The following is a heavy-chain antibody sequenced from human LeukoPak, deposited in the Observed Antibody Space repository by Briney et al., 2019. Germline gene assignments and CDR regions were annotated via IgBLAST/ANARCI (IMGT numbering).Heavy chain of an antibody. V-gene: IGHV4-34*01. CDR1: GRSFSGYY. CDR3: ARVVGFYSSSSSAAGLFAY. CDR2: INHSGST. J-gene: IGHJ4*02. Sequence: SETLSLTCAVYGRSFSGYYWSWIRQPPGKGLEWIGEINHSGSTNYNPALKRRGTISVDTSKTKSPLKLSSVTAATTAVYYCARVVGFYSSSSSAAGLFAYWGEGTLVTVSS. D-gene: IGHD6-6*01.